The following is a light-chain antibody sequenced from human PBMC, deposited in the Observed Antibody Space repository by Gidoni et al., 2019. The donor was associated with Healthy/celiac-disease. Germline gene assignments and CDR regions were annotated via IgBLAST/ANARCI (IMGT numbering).Light chain of an antibody. CDR2: QES. CDR3: QAWDSSIHVV. Sequence: SYELTQPPSVSVSPGQTASIPCSGDKLGDKYACWYQQKPGQSPVLVIYQESKRPSGIPERFSGSNSGNTATLTISETQAMDEADYYCQAWDSSIHVVFGGGTKLTVL. J-gene: IGLJ2*01. V-gene: IGLV3-1*01. CDR1: KLGDKY.